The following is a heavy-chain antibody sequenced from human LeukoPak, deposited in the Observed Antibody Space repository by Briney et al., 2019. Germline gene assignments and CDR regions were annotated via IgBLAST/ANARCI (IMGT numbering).Heavy chain of an antibody. CDR1: GGSISSGGYS. J-gene: IGHJ4*02. D-gene: IGHD4-17*01. Sequence: SETLSLTCAVSGGSISSGGYSWSWIRQPPGKGLEWIGYIYHSGSTYYNPSLKSRVTTSVDRSKNQFSLKLSSVTAADTAVFYCARENGDYVLDYWGQGTLVTVSS. CDR3: ARENGDYVLDY. CDR2: IYHSGST. V-gene: IGHV4-30-2*01.